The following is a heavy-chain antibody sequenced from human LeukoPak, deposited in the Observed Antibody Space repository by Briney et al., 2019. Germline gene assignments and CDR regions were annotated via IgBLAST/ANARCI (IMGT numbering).Heavy chain of an antibody. CDR2: ISYDGSNK. CDR1: GFTFSSYA. CDR3: ARTHDYGDY. V-gene: IGHV3-30*04. J-gene: IGHJ4*02. Sequence: PGRSLRLSCAASGFTFSSYAMHWVRQAPGKGLEWVAAISYDGSNKYYADSVKGRFTISRDNAKNSLYLQMNSLRAEDTAVYYCARTHDYGDYWGQGTLVTVSS.